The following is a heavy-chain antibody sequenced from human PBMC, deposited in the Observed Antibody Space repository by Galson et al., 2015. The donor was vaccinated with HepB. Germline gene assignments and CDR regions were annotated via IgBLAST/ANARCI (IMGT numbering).Heavy chain of an antibody. CDR1: GFTFSSYS. D-gene: IGHD5-18*01. V-gene: IGHV3-21*01. CDR2: ISSSSSYI. Sequence: SLRLSCAASGFTFSSYSMNWVRQAPGKGLEWVSSISSSSSYIYYADSVKGRFTISRDNAKNSLYLQMNSLRAEDTAVYYCARDGGEAPKNVLDTALVKVDYYYYGMDVWGQGTTVTVSS. CDR3: ARDGGEAPKNVLDTALVKVDYYYYGMDV. J-gene: IGHJ6*02.